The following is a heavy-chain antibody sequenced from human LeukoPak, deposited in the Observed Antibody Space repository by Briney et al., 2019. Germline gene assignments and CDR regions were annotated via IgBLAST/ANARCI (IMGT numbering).Heavy chain of an antibody. CDR2: ISGSGGST. CDR3: AKVQVVSPNFDY. D-gene: IGHD2-2*01. CDR1: GFTFSSYA. V-gene: IGHV3-23*01. J-gene: IGHJ4*02. Sequence: PRGSLRLSCAASGFTFSSYAMSWVRQAPGKGLEWVSAISGSGGSTYYADSVKGRFTISRDNSKNTLYLQMNSLRAEDTAVYYCAKVQVVSPNFDYWGQGTLVTVSS.